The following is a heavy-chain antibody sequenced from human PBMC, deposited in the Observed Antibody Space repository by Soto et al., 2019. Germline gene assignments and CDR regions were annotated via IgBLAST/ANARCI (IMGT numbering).Heavy chain of an antibody. CDR3: ARAVKPDFWSGYYSDY. CDR2: IYYSGST. Sequence: SETLSLTCTVSGGSISSGGYYWSWIRQHPGKGLEWIGYIYYSGSTYYNPSLKSRVTISVDTSKNQFSLKLSSVTAADTAVYYCARAVKPDFWSGYYSDYWGQGTLVTVSP. J-gene: IGHJ4*02. CDR1: GGSISSGGYY. D-gene: IGHD3-3*01. V-gene: IGHV4-31*03.